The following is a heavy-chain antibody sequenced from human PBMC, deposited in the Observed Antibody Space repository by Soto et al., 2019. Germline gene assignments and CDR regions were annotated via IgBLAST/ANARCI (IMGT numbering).Heavy chain of an antibody. CDR2: VIPVIQTA. D-gene: IGHD3-22*01. J-gene: IGHJ4*02. CDR3: ARGGSGYTWFNEF. CDR1: GGLFSSYP. V-gene: IGHV1-69*01. Sequence: QEQLVQSGAEVKKPGSSVKVSCKASGGLFSSYPISWVRQVPGQGLEWMGGVIPVIQTAYDTQRFQGRVTITADEYTTPAYMELSSLRSEDTAIYYCARGGSGYTWFNEFWGQGTLVTVSS.